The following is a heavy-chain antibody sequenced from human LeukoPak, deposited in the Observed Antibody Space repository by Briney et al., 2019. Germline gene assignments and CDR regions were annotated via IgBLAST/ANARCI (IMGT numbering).Heavy chain of an antibody. CDR2: IIPIFGTA. J-gene: IGHJ6*03. D-gene: IGHD2-2*01. CDR3: ARGPSVVPAPSYYYYYYMDV. CDR1: GGTFSSYA. Sequence: SVEVSCKASGGTFSSYAISWVRQAPGQGLEWMGGIIPIFGTANYAQKFQGRVTITADESTSTAYMELSSLRSEDTAVYYCARGPSVVPAPSYYYYYYMDVWGKGTTVTVSS. V-gene: IGHV1-69*01.